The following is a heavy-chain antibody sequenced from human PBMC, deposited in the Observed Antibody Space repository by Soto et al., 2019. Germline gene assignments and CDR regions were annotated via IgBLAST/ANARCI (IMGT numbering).Heavy chain of an antibody. J-gene: IGHJ4*02. CDR2: ISGSDGST. D-gene: IGHD2-15*01. Sequence: GGSLRLSCAASGFTFSSYAMSWVRQAPGKGLEWVSAISGSDGSTCYADSVKGRFTISRDNSKNTLYLQMNSLRAEDTAVYYCAKDGYGGSSGAYLDYWGQGTLVTVSS. V-gene: IGHV3-23*01. CDR1: GFTFSSYA. CDR3: AKDGYGGSSGAYLDY.